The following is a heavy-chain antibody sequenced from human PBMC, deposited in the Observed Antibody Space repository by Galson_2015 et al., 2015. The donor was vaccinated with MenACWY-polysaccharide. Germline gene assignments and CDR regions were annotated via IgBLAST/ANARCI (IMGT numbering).Heavy chain of an antibody. D-gene: IGHD6-19*01. CDR3: ARDSRQIAVGDWFDP. V-gene: IGHV3-21*01. CDR2: ISNTRTRI. J-gene: IGHJ5*02. CDR1: GFTFNDYN. Sequence: SLRLSCAASGFTFNDYNMNWVRQAPGKGLEWVATISNTRTRIYYADSVKGRFTISRDNANNSLSLQMNSLRAEDTAVYYCARDSRQIAVGDWFDPWGQGTLVNVSS.